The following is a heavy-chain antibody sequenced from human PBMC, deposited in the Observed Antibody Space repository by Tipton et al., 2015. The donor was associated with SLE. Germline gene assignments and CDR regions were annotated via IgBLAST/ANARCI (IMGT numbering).Heavy chain of an antibody. J-gene: IGHJ5*02. CDR2: IYYTGGT. D-gene: IGHD2-15*01. V-gene: IGHV4-59*11. CDR3: ARGLGFCSGDNCQGWFDP. CDR1: GVSIRSHY. Sequence: TLSLTCTVSGVSIRSHYWSWIRQSPGKGLEWIGYIYYTGGTNYNLSLKSRVTISVDTSKNQFSLKLSSVTAADTAEYYCARGLGFCSGDNCQGWFDPWGQGNLVTVSS.